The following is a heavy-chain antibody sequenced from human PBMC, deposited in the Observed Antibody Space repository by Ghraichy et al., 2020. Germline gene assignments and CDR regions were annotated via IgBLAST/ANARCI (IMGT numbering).Heavy chain of an antibody. CDR3: ARENSVAGTRAFDI. D-gene: IGHD6-19*01. V-gene: IGHV3-33*01. CDR2: IWNDGTTK. J-gene: IGHJ3*02. CDR1: EFTFSIYS. Sequence: GGSLRLSCAASEFTFSIYSMHWVHQAPGKGLEWMTVIWNDGTTKYYADSVKGRFAISRDNSKNTLYLQMNSLRAEDTAVYYCARENSVAGTRAFDIWGQGTMVTVSS.